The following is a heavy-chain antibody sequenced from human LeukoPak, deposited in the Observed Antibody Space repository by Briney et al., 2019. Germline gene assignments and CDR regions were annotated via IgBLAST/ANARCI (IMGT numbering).Heavy chain of an antibody. CDR2: ISYDGSNK. D-gene: IGHD2-2*01. CDR1: GFTFSSYA. J-gene: IGHJ4*02. Sequence: GGSLRLSCAASGFTFSSYAMHWVRRAPGKGLELVAVISYDGSNKYYADSVKGRFTISRDNSKNTLYLQMNSLRAEDTAVYYCERGGDIVVVPAAMYVPYYFDYWGQGTLVTVSS. V-gene: IGHV3-30*04. CDR3: ERGGDIVVVPAAMYVPYYFDY.